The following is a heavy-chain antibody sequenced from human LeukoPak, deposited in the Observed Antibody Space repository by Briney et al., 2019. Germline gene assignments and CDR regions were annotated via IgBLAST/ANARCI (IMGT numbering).Heavy chain of an antibody. CDR2: ISGSGGST. Sequence: GGSLRLSCAASGFTFSSYAMSWVRQAPGKGLEWVSAISGSGGSTYYADSVKGRFTISRDNAKNSLYLQMNSLRAEDTAVYYCARIAAAGTIDYWGQGTLVTVSS. J-gene: IGHJ4*02. D-gene: IGHD6-13*01. CDR1: GFTFSSYA. CDR3: ARIAAAGTIDY. V-gene: IGHV3-23*01.